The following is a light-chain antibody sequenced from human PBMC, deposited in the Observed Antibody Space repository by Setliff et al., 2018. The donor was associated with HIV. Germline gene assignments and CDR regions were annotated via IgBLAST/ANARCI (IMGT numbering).Light chain of an antibody. V-gene: IGKV3-20*01. Sequence: EIVLTQSPGTLSFSPGERATLSCRASQSFSSSYLAWFQQKPGQAPRLLIYGASSRATGIPDRFSGSGSGTDFTLTISRLEPEDFAVYYCQQYDSSPWTFGQGTKVDIK. J-gene: IGKJ1*01. CDR1: QSFSSSY. CDR3: QQYDSSPWT. CDR2: GAS.